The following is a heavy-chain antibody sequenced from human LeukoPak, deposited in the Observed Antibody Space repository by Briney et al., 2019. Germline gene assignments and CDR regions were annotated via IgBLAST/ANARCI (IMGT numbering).Heavy chain of an antibody. J-gene: IGHJ3*02. CDR2: FDPEDGET. V-gene: IGHV1-24*01. D-gene: IGHD3-10*01. Sequence: ASVKVSCKVSEYTLTELSMHWVRQAPGKGLEWMGGFDPEDGETIYAQKFQGRVTMTEDTSTDTAYMELSSLRSEDTAVYYCATRGYYGSGSWSAFDIWGQGTMVTVSS. CDR1: EYTLTELS. CDR3: ATRGYYGSGSWSAFDI.